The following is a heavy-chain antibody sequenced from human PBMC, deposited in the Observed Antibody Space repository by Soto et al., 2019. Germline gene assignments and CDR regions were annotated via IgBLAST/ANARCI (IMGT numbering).Heavy chain of an antibody. CDR2: ISFDGSNK. D-gene: IGHD6-6*01. CDR1: GFTFSSND. Sequence: GGSLRLSCAASGFTFSSNDMHWVRQAPGKGLEWVAIISFDGSNKYYTDSVKGRFTISRDNAKNSLYLQMNSLRAEDTAVYYCASMPAARLRAYYYYGMDVWGQGTTVTVSS. V-gene: IGHV3-30*03. CDR3: ASMPAARLRAYYYYGMDV. J-gene: IGHJ6*02.